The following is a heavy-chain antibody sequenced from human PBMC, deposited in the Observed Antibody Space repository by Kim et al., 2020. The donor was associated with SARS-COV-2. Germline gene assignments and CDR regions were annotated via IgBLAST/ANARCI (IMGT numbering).Heavy chain of an antibody. J-gene: IGHJ3*02. D-gene: IGHD1-26*01. V-gene: IGHV3-30*03. CDR1: GFTFKNYG. CDR2: VTGDAKNK. Sequence: GGSLRLSCAASGFTFKNYGIRWVRQSPGKGLEWVACVTGDAKNKSYVYSVKGRITISRDNSKNTLYLQMNSLRAEDTAVYYCATDHRSGSYGLGASDIWGQGTMVTVSS. CDR3: ATDHRSGSYGLGASDI.